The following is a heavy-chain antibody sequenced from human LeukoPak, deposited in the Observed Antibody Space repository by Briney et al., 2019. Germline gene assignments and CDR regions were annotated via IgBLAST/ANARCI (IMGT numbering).Heavy chain of an antibody. J-gene: IGHJ4*02. Sequence: GASVKVSCKASGGTFSSYAISWVRQAPGQGLEWMGLVDPEDGETIYAEKFQGRVTITADTSTDTAYMELSSLRSEDTAVYYCATLSKAADYWGQGTLVTVSS. CDR2: VDPEDGET. CDR3: ATLSKAADY. V-gene: IGHV1-69-2*01. CDR1: GGTFSSYA. D-gene: IGHD6-25*01.